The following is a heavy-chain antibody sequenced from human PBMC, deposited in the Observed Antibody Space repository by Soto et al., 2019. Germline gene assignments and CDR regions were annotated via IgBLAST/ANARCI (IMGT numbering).Heavy chain of an antibody. CDR1: GGSSSSHS. CDR3: ATYDVGTIIQNY. CDR2: IHHDGST. V-gene: IGHV4-34*01. Sequence: TLSLTCAISGGSSSSHSKSWVRQPPGKGLEWIGEIHHDGSTNYNPSLKSRVTISENTSKNHFSLELSSVTAADTAVYYCATYDVGTIIQNYWGQGTLVTVSS. J-gene: IGHJ4*02. D-gene: IGHD2-21*02.